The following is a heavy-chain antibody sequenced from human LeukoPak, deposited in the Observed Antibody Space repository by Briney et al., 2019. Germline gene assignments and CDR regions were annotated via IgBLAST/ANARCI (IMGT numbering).Heavy chain of an antibody. CDR2: FDPEDGET. V-gene: IGHV1-24*01. CDR3: ATAQRGEYSSGWYFNY. Sequence: ASVKVSCKVSGYTLTELSMHWVRQAPGKGLEWMGGFDPEDGETIYAQKFQGRVTMTEDTSTDTAYMELSSLRSEDTAVYYCATAQRGEYSSGWYFNYWGQGTLVTVSS. D-gene: IGHD6-19*01. CDR1: GYTLTELS. J-gene: IGHJ4*02.